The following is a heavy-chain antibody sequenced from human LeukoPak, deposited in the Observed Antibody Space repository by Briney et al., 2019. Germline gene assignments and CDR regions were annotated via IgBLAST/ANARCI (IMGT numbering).Heavy chain of an antibody. D-gene: IGHD3-22*01. CDR1: GFTFSGYA. CDR3: ARRDYYDSSGYLPLFDY. Sequence: SGGSPRLSCVASGFTFSGYAMSWVRQVPGKGLNWVTAITGNGGTTYYADSVKGRFTISRDNSKNTLYLQMNSLRAEDTAVYYCARRDYYDSSGYLPLFDYWGQGTLVTVSS. J-gene: IGHJ4*02. V-gene: IGHV3-23*01. CDR2: ITGNGGTT.